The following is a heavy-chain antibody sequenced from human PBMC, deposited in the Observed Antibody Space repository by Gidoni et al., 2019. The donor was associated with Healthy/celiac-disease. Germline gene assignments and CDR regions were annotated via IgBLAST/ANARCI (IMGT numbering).Heavy chain of an antibody. CDR1: GFTFSSYA. D-gene: IGHD4-17*01. CDR2: ISGSGGST. Sequence: EVQLLESGGGLVQPGGSLRLPCAASGFTFSSYAMSWVRQAPGKGLEWVAAISGSGGSTYYADSVKGRFTISRDNAKNTLYLQMNSLRAEDTAVYYCAKDEDTYGLFDYWGQGTLVTVSS. V-gene: IGHV3-23*01. J-gene: IGHJ4*02. CDR3: AKDEDTYGLFDY.